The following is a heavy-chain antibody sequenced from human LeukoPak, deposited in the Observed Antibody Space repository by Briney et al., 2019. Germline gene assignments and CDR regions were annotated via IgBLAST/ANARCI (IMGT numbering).Heavy chain of an antibody. V-gene: IGHV3-7*01. Sequence: GGSLRLSCAASGFTFSSYWMSWVRQAPGKGLEWVANIKQDGSEKYYVDSVKGRFTISRDNAKNSLYLQMNSLRAEDTAVYYCARGTRFLEWLGDYWGQGTLVTVSS. D-gene: IGHD3-3*01. J-gene: IGHJ4*02. CDR3: ARGTRFLEWLGDY. CDR1: GFTFSSYW. CDR2: IKQDGSEK.